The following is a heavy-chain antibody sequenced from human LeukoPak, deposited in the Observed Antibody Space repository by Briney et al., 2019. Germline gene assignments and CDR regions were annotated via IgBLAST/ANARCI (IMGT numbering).Heavy chain of an antibody. CDR1: DYSINSDYY. CDR3: ARSKWELLGDYYGMDV. J-gene: IGHJ6*02. D-gene: IGHD1-26*01. CDR2: IYYSGST. V-gene: IGHV4-38-2*02. Sequence: SETLSLTCTVSDYSINSDYYWGWIRLPPGKGLEWIGYIYYSGSTYYNPSLKSRVTISVDTSKNQFSLKLSSVTAADTAVYYCARSKWELLGDYYGMDVWAKGPRSPSP.